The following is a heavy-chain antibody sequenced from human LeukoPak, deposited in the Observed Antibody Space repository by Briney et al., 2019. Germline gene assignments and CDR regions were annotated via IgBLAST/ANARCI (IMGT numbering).Heavy chain of an antibody. Sequence: ASVTVSCKASGYTFTSYDINWVRQATGQGLEWMGWMNPNSGNTGYAQKFQGRVTMTRNTSISTAYMELSSLRSEDTAVYYCARKGGQLRRSYFDHWGQGTLVTVSS. CDR2: MNPNSGNT. D-gene: IGHD2-2*01. V-gene: IGHV1-8*01. J-gene: IGHJ4*02. CDR1: GYTFTSYD. CDR3: ARKGGQLRRSYFDH.